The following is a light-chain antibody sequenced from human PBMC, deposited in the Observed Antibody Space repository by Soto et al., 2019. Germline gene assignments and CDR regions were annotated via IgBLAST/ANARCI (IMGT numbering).Light chain of an antibody. CDR2: EVT. J-gene: IGLJ3*02. Sequence: QAVLTQPASVSGSPGQSITISCTGTRSDVGRYNYVSWYQQHPGKAPKLLIYEVTYRPSGVSTRFSASKSGSTASLTISGIQAEDEADYYCTSYTNTITLVFGGGTKLTVL. CDR1: RSDVGRYNY. V-gene: IGLV2-14*01. CDR3: TSYTNTITLV.